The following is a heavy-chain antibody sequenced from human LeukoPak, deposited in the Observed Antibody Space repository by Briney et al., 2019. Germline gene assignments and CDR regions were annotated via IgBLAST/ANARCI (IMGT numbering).Heavy chain of an antibody. J-gene: IGHJ4*02. CDR2: FGPEHGET. D-gene: IGHD5-24*01. V-gene: IGHV1-24*01. Sequence: ASVKVSCKVFGSKLTEFSMHWVRQAPGKGLEWMGGFGPEHGETLYAQNFQGRVAVTEDRATDTAYMELSGLRSEDTAVYYCARGRWLQSQPFDYWGQGTLVTVSS. CDR3: ARGRWLQSQPFDY. CDR1: GSKLTEFS.